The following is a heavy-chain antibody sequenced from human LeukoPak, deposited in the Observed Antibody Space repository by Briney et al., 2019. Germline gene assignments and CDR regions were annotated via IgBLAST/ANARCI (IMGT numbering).Heavy chain of an antibody. V-gene: IGHV3-48*02. CDR3: ARDTAFAFGY. CDR2: ISISGSM. J-gene: IGHJ4*02. Sequence: GGALRLCCAASGFTFSSYSMNWVRQAPGKGLEWISYISISGSMYYADSAKGRFTISRDNAKNSLYLQMNSLRDEDTAVYYCARDTAFAFGYWGQGALVTVSS. CDR1: GFTFSSYS.